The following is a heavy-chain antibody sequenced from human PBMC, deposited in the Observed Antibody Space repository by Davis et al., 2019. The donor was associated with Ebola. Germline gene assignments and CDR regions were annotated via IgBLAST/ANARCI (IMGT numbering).Heavy chain of an antibody. CDR1: GASISGYS. J-gene: IGHJ4*02. D-gene: IGHD6-13*01. V-gene: IGHV4-59*01. CDR3: ARGYSSSWYPIFDY. CDR2: IYYRWST. Sequence: SDPLSPPFTVPGASISGYSWSWIRQPPGKGLEWVGYIYYRWSTNYNPSLKSRVTLSVDTSKNQFSLKLSSVTAADTAVYYCARGYSSSWYPIFDYWGQGTLVTVSS.